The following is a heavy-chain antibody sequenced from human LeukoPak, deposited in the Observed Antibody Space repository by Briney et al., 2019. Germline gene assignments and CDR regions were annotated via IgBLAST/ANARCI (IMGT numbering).Heavy chain of an antibody. CDR3: ARAAGDTYGYRYYFDS. V-gene: IGHV1-46*01. CDR2: INPNGDST. J-gene: IGHJ4*02. Sequence: GASVKVSCKASGYTFTSYYIHWVRQAPGQGLEWMGLINPNGDSTDYAQKFQGRVTMTRDTSTSTVYTELSSLRSEDAAVYYCARAAGDTYGYRYYFDSWGQGTLVTVSS. D-gene: IGHD5-18*01. CDR1: GYTFTSYY.